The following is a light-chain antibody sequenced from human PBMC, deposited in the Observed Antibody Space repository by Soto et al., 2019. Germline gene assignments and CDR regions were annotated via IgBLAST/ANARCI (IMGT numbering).Light chain of an antibody. V-gene: IGLV2-14*01. Sequence: QSALTQPASVSVSPGQSITISCTGTSSDVGGYKYVSWYQQHPGKAPKLRIYEVSNRPSGVSNRFSGSKSGNTSSLTISGLQAEDEADYYFSSYTSSSTRVFGGGTKVPVL. CDR3: SSYTSSSTRV. CDR1: SSDVGGYKY. J-gene: IGLJ3*02. CDR2: EVS.